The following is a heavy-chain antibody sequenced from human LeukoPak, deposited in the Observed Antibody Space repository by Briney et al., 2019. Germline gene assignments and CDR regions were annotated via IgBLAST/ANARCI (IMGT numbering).Heavy chain of an antibody. Sequence: GGSLRLSCAASGLTLSVYCMHGVREVPGRGLLWGSRINTDGRSTTSTDSVKGRFTISRDNIKNTLYLQVNSLRAEDTAVYYCARQSYYYDSSGYYHDYWGQGTLVTVAS. D-gene: IGHD3-22*01. J-gene: IGHJ4*02. CDR1: GLTLSVYC. CDR3: ARQSYYYDSSGYYHDY. CDR2: INTDGRST. V-gene: IGHV3-74*01.